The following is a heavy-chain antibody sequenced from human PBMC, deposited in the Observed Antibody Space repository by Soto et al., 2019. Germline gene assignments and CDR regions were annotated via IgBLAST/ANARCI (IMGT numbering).Heavy chain of an antibody. CDR1: GRSISSYY. CDR2: IYYSGST. CDR3: ARVSLNAYYYYGMDV. V-gene: IGHV4-59*01. Sequence: SETLSLTCTLSGRSISSYYWSWIRQPPGKGLEWIGYIYYSGSTNYNPSLKSRVTISVDTSKNQFSLKLSSVTAADTAVYYCARVSLNAYYYYGMDVWGQGTTVT. J-gene: IGHJ6*02.